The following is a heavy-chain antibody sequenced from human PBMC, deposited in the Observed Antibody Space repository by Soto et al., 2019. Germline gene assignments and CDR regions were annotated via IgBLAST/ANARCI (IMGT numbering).Heavy chain of an antibody. J-gene: IGHJ5*02. V-gene: IGHV4-59*01. Sequence: QVQLQESGPGLVKPSETLSLTCTVSGGSISSYYWSWIRQPPGKGLEWIGYIYYSGSTNYNPSLKSRVTISVDTSKNQFSLKLSSVTAADTAVYYCARGGDLSSSWPDRWFDPWGQGTLVTVSS. CDR1: GGSISSYY. CDR2: IYYSGST. CDR3: ARGGDLSSSWPDRWFDP. D-gene: IGHD6-13*01.